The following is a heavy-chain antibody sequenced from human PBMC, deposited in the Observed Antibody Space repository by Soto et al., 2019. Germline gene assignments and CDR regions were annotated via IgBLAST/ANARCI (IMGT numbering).Heavy chain of an antibody. CDR2: IWYDGSNK. J-gene: IGHJ1*01. D-gene: IGHD3-22*01. Sequence: GGSLRLSCAASGFTFSSYGMHWVRQAPGKGLEWVAVIWYDGSNKYYADSVKGRFTISRDNSKNTLYLQMNSLRAEDTAVYYCAKQNNYYDSSGYYNEDFQHWGQGTLVTVSS. CDR3: AKQNNYYDSSGYYNEDFQH. V-gene: IGHV3-33*06. CDR1: GFTFSSYG.